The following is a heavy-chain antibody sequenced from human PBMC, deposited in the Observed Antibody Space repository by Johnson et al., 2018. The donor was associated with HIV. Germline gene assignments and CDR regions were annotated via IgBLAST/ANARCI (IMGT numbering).Heavy chain of an antibody. CDR2: ISSGGGTI. J-gene: IGHJ3*02. CDR1: GFIFSDYY. V-gene: IGHV3-11*04. CDR3: ARSLSSSWYEGAFDI. D-gene: IGHD6-13*01. Sequence: QEQLVESGGGLVKPGGSLRLSCAASGFIFSDYYMSWIRQAPERGLEWVSYISSGGGTIYYADSVKGRFTISRDNAKNSLYLQMNSLRAEDTAVYYCARSLSSSWYEGAFDIWGQGTMVTVSS.